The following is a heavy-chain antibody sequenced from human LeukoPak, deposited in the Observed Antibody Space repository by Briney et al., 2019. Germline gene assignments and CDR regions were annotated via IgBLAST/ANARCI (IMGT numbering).Heavy chain of an antibody. J-gene: IGHJ5*02. Sequence: GGSLRLSCAASEFPFSDYYMSWIRQAPGKGLGWVSYISSSSSYTNYADSVKGRFTISRDNAKNSLYLQMNSLRAEDTAVYYCARDLDGYRSGNGAWGQGTLVTVSS. CDR1: EFPFSDYY. CDR3: ARDLDGYRSGNGA. V-gene: IGHV3-11*06. D-gene: IGHD5-12*01. CDR2: ISSSSSYT.